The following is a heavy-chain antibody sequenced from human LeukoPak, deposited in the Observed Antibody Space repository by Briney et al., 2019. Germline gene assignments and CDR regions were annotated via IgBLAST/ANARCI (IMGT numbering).Heavy chain of an antibody. J-gene: IGHJ5*02. CDR3: ARGELLGDNWFDP. D-gene: IGHD1-7*01. CDR2: ISAYNGNT. V-gene: IGHV1-18*01. Sequence: ASVKVSCKASGYTFTSYGIIWVRQAPGQGLEWMGWISAYNGNTNYAQKLQSRVTTTTDTSTSTAYMELRSLRSDDTAVYYCARGELLGDNWFDPWGQGTLVTVSS. CDR1: GYTFTSYG.